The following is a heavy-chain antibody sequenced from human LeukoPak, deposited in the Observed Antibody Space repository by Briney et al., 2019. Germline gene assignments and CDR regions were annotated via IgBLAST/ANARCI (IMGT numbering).Heavy chain of an antibody. Sequence: GASVKVSCKASGYTFTSYAIHWVRQAPGQRLEWMGWISAGNGNTKYSQNFQGRVTFISNTSATTAFMELSSLRSEDAAVYYCAADLSNPRMGASYLDSWGQGTLVTVSS. CDR2: ISAGNGNT. CDR1: GYTFTSYA. CDR3: AADLSNPRMGASYLDS. D-gene: IGHD3-16*01. V-gene: IGHV1-3*01. J-gene: IGHJ4*02.